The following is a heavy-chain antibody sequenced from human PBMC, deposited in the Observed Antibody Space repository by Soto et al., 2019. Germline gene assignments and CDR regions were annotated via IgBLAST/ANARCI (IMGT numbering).Heavy chain of an antibody. V-gene: IGHV4-30-4*01. CDR2: IYYSGST. CDR1: GGSISSGDYY. J-gene: IGHJ5*02. D-gene: IGHD2-2*01. Sequence: QVQLQESGPGLVKPSQTLSLTCTVSGGSISSGDYYWSWIRQPPGKGLEWIGYIYYSGSTYYNPSLKSRVTISVDTSTNQFSLKQSSVPAADTAVYYCARATIVLVPAAMVSHWFDPWGQGTLVTVSS. CDR3: ARATIVLVPAAMVSHWFDP.